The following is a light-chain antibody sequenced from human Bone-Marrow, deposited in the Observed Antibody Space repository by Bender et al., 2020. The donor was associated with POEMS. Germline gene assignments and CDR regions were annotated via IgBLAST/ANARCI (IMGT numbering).Light chain of an antibody. Sequence: QSALTQPRSVSGSPGQSVTISCTGTGSDIGSHNRVSWLQQHPGEAPKLVIFEATKRPSGLSDRFSGSKSGNTASLTISGLQAEDEADYYCCSYAGGGTFVFGGGTKLTVL. CDR1: GSDIGSHNR. CDR3: CSYAGGGTFV. J-gene: IGLJ3*02. CDR2: EAT. V-gene: IGLV2-23*02.